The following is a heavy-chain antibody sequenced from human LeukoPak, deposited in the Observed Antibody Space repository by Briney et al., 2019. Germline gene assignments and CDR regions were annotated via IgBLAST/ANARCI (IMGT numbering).Heavy chain of an antibody. V-gene: IGHV3-30*04. CDR1: GFTFSSYA. CDR2: ISYDGSNK. J-gene: IGHJ4*02. D-gene: IGHD6-13*01. CDR3: ARDGGYSSSWIDY. Sequence: PGGSLRLSCAASGFTFSSYAMHWVRQAPGKGLEWVAVISYDGSNKYYADSVKGRFTISRDNSKNTLYLQMNSLRAEDTAVYYCARDGGYSSSWIDYWGQGTLVTVSS.